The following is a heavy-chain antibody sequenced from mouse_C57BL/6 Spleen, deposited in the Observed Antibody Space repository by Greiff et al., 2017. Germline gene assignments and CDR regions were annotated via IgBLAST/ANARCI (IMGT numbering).Heavy chain of an antibody. D-gene: IGHD3-3*01. CDR2: IYPGDGDT. CDR3: ARKGLSCFAY. J-gene: IGHJ3*01. V-gene: IGHV1-82*01. Sequence: QVQLQQSGPELVKPGASVKISCKASGYAFSSSWMNWVKQRPGKGLEWIGRIYPGDGDTNYNGKFKGKATLTADKSSSTAYMQLSSRTSDDSAVYFCARKGLSCFAYWGQGTLVTVSA. CDR1: GYAFSSSW.